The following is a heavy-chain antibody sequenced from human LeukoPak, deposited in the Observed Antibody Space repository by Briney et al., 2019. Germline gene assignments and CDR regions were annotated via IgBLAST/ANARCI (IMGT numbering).Heavy chain of an antibody. D-gene: IGHD6-13*01. CDR1: GFTFSSYA. CDR2: ISGSGGST. CDR3: AKVQDSSSWLSDY. V-gene: IGHV3-23*01. J-gene: IGHJ4*02. Sequence: PGGSLRLSCAASGFTFSSYAMTWVRQAPGKGLEWVSAISGSGGSTYYAGSVRGRFTISRDNSKNTLYLQMNSLKAEDTAVYYCAKVQDSSSWLSDYSGQGTLVTVSS.